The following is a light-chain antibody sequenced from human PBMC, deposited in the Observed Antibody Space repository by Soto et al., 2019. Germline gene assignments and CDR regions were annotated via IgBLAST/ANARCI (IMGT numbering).Light chain of an antibody. CDR2: EDY. CDR1: SSNIGNGF. V-gene: IGLV1-51*02. Sequence: QSALTQPPSVSAAPGQRVTISCSGSSSNIGNGFISWYQQFPETAPKLLIYEDYKRPSGIPDRFSASKSDTSATLVITGLQPGDEADYYCGTWDTTLRVEVFGTGTKLTV. CDR3: GTWDTTLRVEV. J-gene: IGLJ1*01.